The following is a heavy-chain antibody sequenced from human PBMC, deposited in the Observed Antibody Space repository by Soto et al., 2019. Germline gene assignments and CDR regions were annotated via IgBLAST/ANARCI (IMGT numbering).Heavy chain of an antibody. Sequence: PGGSLRLSCAASGFTFSSYGMHWVRQAPGKGLEWVAVISYDGSNKYYADSVKGRFTISRDNSKNTLYLQMNSLRAEDTAVYYCARDCSSTSCYVPLDPWGQGTLVTVSS. CDR1: GFTFSSYG. J-gene: IGHJ5*02. CDR2: ISYDGSNK. CDR3: ARDCSSTSCYVPLDP. D-gene: IGHD2-2*01. V-gene: IGHV3-30*03.